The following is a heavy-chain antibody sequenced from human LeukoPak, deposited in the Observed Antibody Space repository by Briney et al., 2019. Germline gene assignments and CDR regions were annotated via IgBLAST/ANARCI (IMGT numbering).Heavy chain of an antibody. J-gene: IGHJ4*02. CDR3: ARESIAVAGAPFDY. CDR2: ISYDGSNK. D-gene: IGHD6-19*01. V-gene: IGHV3-30-3*01. CDR1: GFTFSSYA. Sequence: GGSLRLSCAASGFTFSSYAMHWVRQAPGKGLEGVAVISYDGSNKYYADSVKGRFTISRDNSKNTLYLQMNSLRAEDTAVYYCARESIAVAGAPFDYWGQGTLVTVSS.